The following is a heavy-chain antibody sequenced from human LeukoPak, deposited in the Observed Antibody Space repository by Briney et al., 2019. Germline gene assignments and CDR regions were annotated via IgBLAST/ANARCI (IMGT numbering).Heavy chain of an antibody. CDR3: AKDSIAVAGKYYFDY. V-gene: IGHV3-21*04. Sequence: GGSLRLSCAASGFTFSSYSMNWVRQAPGKGLEWVSSISSSSSYIYYADSVKGRFTISRDNSKNTLYLQMSSLRAEDTAVYYCAKDSIAVAGKYYFDYWGQGTLVTVSS. CDR1: GFTFSSYS. J-gene: IGHJ4*02. D-gene: IGHD6-19*01. CDR2: ISSSSSYI.